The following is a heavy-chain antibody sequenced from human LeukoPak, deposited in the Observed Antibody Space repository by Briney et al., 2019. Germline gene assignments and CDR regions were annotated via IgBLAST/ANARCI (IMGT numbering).Heavy chain of an antibody. CDR3: ARDAGYCTGGSCWYFDH. CDR1: GYTFSDYY. D-gene: IGHD2-15*01. J-gene: IGHJ4*02. CDR2: INTKSGTT. V-gene: IGHV1-2*02. Sequence: ASVKVSCKASGYTFSDYYIHWVRQAPGQGLEWMGYINTKSGTTKYGHNFQGGVTMTRDTSISTAYMDLSRLISDDTAVYYCARDAGYCTGGSCWYFDHWGQGTLVTVSS.